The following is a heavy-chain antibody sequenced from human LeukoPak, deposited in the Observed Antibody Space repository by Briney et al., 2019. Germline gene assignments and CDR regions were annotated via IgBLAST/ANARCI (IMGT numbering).Heavy chain of an antibody. CDR3: ARDLAGTNAFDI. V-gene: IGHV1-69*06. CDR1: GGTFSSYA. CDR2: IIPIFGAA. D-gene: IGHD6-19*01. Sequence: ASVKVSCKASGGTFSSYAISWVRQAPGQGLEWMGGIIPIFGAANYAQKFQGRVTITADKSTSTAYMELSSLRSEDTAVYYCARDLAGTNAFDIWGQGTMVTVSS. J-gene: IGHJ3*02.